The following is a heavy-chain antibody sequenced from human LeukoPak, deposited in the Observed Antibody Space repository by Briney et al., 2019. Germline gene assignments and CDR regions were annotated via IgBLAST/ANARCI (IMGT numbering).Heavy chain of an antibody. D-gene: IGHD5-12*01. CDR3: AKDSRGYSGYDLVV. J-gene: IGHJ4*02. CDR2: ISGSGGST. Sequence: GGSLRLSCAASGFTFSSYAMSWVRQAPGKGLEWVSAISGSGGSTYYAHSVKGRFTISRDNSKNTLYLQMNSLRAEDTAVYYCAKDSRGYSGYDLVVWGQGTLVTVSS. CDR1: GFTFSSYA. V-gene: IGHV3-23*01.